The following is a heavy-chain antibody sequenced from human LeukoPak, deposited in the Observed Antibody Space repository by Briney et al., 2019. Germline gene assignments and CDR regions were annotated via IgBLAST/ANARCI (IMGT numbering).Heavy chain of an antibody. V-gene: IGHV4-59*01. CDR3: ARASSLVHFDY. J-gene: IGHJ4*02. D-gene: IGHD2-15*01. CDR1: VGSISSYY. Sequence: SETLSLTCTVTVGSISSYYWTWIRQPPGKGLEWIGYIYYSGSTNYNPSLKSRVTISVDTSKNQFSLKLSSVTAADTAVYYCARASSLVHFDYWGQGTLVTVSS. CDR2: IYYSGST.